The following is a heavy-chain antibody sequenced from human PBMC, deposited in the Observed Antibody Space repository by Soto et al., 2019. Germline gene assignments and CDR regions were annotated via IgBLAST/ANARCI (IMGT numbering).Heavy chain of an antibody. CDR3: ARGSRPVDFDS. J-gene: IGHJ4*02. CDR1: GYTFPNYG. D-gene: IGHD6-13*01. CDR2: INSYNGKT. Sequence: QVHLVQSGAEVKKPGASVKVSCKTSGYTFPNYGINWVRQAPGQGLEGMGWINSYNGKTNYAPRLQGRVTMTTDTATTPAYLELRSLRSDDTAFYYCARGSRPVDFDSWGQGTRVTVS. V-gene: IGHV1-18*01.